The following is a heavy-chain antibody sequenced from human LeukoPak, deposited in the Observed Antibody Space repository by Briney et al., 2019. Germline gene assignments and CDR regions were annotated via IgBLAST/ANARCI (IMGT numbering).Heavy chain of an antibody. V-gene: IGHV4-59*12. J-gene: IGHJ3*02. Sequence: PSETLSLTCTVSGGSISSYYWSWIRQPPGKGLEWIGYIYYSGSTNYNPSLKSRVTISVDTSKNQFSLKLSSVTAADTAVYYCARDLPYYDSKGDAFDIWGQGTMVTVSS. D-gene: IGHD3-22*01. CDR2: IYYSGST. CDR1: GGSISSYY. CDR3: ARDLPYYDSKGDAFDI.